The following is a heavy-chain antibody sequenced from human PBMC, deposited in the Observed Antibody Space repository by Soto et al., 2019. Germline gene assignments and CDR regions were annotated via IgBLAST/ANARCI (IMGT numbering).Heavy chain of an antibody. CDR3: TTDPDPQGYLRYFDWSSDGMDV. CDR1: GCTFSNAW. J-gene: IGHJ6*02. V-gene: IGHV3-15*01. Sequence: GGSLRLSCAASGCTFSNAWMSWVRQAPGKGLEWVGRIKSKTDGGTTDYAAPVKGRFTISRDDSKNTLYLQMNSLKTEDTAVYYCTTDPDPQGYLRYFDWSSDGMDVWGQGTTVTVSS. CDR2: IKSKTDGGTT. D-gene: IGHD3-9*01.